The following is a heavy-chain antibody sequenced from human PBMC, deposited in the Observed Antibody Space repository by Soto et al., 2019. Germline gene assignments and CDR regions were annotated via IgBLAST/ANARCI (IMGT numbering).Heavy chain of an antibody. CDR3: AIEQYYDFWSGYYPHNWFDP. V-gene: IGHV4-31*03. CDR2: IYYSGSN. Sequence: LSLTCTVSGGSISSGGYYWSWIRQHPGKGLEWIGYIYYSGSNYYNPSLKSRVTISVDTSKNQFSLKLSSVTAADTAVYYCAIEQYYDFWSGYYPHNWFDPWGQGTLVTRLL. J-gene: IGHJ5*02. CDR1: GGSISSGGYY. D-gene: IGHD3-3*01.